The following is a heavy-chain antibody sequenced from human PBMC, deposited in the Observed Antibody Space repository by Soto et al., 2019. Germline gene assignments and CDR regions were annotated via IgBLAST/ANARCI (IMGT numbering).Heavy chain of an antibody. Sequence: QLQLQESGSGLVKPSQTLSLTCAVSGVSINSGDYSWSWIRQPPGKGLEWIGYIYHSGSTTYNPSLMSRLTISLDRSNNQISLKLNSVTAADTAVYYCASDFGSGSYRFDYWGQGTLVTVSS. J-gene: IGHJ4*02. CDR3: ASDFGSGSYRFDY. CDR1: GVSINSGDYS. CDR2: IYHSGST. D-gene: IGHD3-10*01. V-gene: IGHV4-30-2*01.